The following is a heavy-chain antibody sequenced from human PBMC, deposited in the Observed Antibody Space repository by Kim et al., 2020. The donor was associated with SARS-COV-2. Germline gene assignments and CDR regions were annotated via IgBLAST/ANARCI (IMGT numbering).Heavy chain of an antibody. CDR2: LSGRGKST. CDR1: GFTFSDYA. CDR3: AKNYEARYYTGPLGY. Sequence: GGSLRLSCAASGFTFSDYAMRWVRQAPGKGLEWVSSLSGRGKSTDYADSVKVRFTISIDNAKYTLFLQMNSQSAEDTAVSDCAKNYEARYYTGPLGYWC. V-gene: IGHV3-23*01. D-gene: IGHD3-3*01. J-gene: IGHJ4*01.